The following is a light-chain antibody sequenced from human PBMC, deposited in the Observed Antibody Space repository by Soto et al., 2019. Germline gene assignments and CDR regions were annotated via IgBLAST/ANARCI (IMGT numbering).Light chain of an antibody. CDR1: HDIDNY. V-gene: IGKV1-33*01. J-gene: IGKJ5*01. CDR2: AGS. Sequence: IQLTQSPSSLSASVGESVTITCRASHDIDNYLNCYHHRPGGAPTSLIYAGSYLKARVPTGISGSGWGTDFSSTVTSLQPEESATYYCQQYDTRSTMTFGQGTRLENK. CDR3: QQYDTRSTMT.